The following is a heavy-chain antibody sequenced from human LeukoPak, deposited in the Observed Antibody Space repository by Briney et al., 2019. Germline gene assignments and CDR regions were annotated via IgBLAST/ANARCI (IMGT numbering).Heavy chain of an antibody. D-gene: IGHD4-11*01. V-gene: IGHV1-2*02. J-gene: IGHJ3*02. CDR1: GYTFTGYY. CDR2: INPNSGGT. CDR3: ARGMDYSNWYAFDI. Sequence: ASVKVSCKASGYTFTGYYMHWVRQAPGQGLEWMGWINPNSGGTNYAQKFQGRVTMTRDTSISTAYMELSRLRSDDTAVYYCARGMDYSNWYAFDIWGQGTMVTVSS.